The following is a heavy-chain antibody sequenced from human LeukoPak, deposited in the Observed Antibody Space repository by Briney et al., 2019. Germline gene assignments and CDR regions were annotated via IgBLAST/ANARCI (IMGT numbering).Heavy chain of an antibody. D-gene: IGHD6-13*01. Sequence: ASVKVSCKASGYTFTGYYMHWVRQAPGQGLEWMGRINPNSGGTNYAQKFQGRVTMTRDMSISTAYMELSRLRSDDTAVYYCARPRRGSSWYDYWGQGTLVTVSS. J-gene: IGHJ4*02. CDR1: GYTFTGYY. CDR3: ARPRRGSSWYDY. V-gene: IGHV1-2*06. CDR2: INPNSGGT.